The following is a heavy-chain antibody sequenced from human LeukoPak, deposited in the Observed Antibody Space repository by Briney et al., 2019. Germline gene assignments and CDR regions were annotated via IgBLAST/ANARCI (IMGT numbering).Heavy chain of an antibody. Sequence: ASVRVSSTASVYIFISYYIHWVRQAPGQGLERMGWINPDSGGANYTQSFRDRVTMTRDTSISAASMELTSLRPDDTAVYYYARVGTYYYDSCSCRCSYNYMDFWGKGTTVTVSS. D-gene: IGHD3-22*01. J-gene: IGHJ6*03. V-gene: IGHV1-2*02. CDR2: INPDSGGA. CDR3: ARVGTYYYDSCSCRCSYNYMDF. CDR1: VYIFISYY.